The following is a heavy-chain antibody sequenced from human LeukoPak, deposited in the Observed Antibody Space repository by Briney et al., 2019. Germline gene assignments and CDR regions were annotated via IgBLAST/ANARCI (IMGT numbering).Heavy chain of an antibody. J-gene: IGHJ4*02. CDR3: ARHRLLGGDIL. Sequence: SSETLSLTCTVSGGSISSHHWSWIRQPPGKGLEWIGYIYYSGNTNYNPSLKSRVTISVDTSKTQFSLKLSSVTAADTAVYYCARHRLLGGDILWGQGTLVTVSS. CDR1: GGSISSHH. D-gene: IGHD5-12*01. V-gene: IGHV4-59*08. CDR2: IYYSGNT.